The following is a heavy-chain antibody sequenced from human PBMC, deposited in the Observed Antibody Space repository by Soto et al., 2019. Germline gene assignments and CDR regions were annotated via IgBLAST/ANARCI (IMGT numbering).Heavy chain of an antibody. V-gene: IGHV5-51*01. CDR1: GYSFINYW. D-gene: IGHD3-10*01. CDR3: ARLAGSLDV. J-gene: IGHJ6*02. Sequence: GESLKISCKGSGYSFINYWIGWVRQMPGKGLEWMGIIYPGDSETKYSPSFQGQVTISADKSISTAFLQWSSLKAPDTAMYFCARLAGSLDVWGQGTTVTVSS. CDR2: IYPGDSET.